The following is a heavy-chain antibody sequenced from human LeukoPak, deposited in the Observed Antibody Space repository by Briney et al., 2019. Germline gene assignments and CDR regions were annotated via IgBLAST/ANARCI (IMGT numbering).Heavy chain of an antibody. Sequence: PGGSLRLSCAASGFTFSSYWMSWVRQAPGKGLEWVANIKQDGSEKYYVDSVKGRFTISRDNAKNSLYLQMNSLRAEDTAVYYCARSGYYAQWAFDIWGQGTMVTVSS. J-gene: IGHJ3*02. V-gene: IGHV3-7*01. D-gene: IGHD3-22*01. CDR2: IKQDGSEK. CDR1: GFTFSSYW. CDR3: ARSGYYAQWAFDI.